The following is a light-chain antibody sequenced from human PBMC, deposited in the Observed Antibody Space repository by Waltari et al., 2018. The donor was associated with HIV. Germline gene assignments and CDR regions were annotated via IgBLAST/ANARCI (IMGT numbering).Light chain of an antibody. CDR2: GAS. CDR3: QKYDRAPYT. CDR1: QDISSS. V-gene: IGKV1-27*01. J-gene: IGKJ2*01. Sequence: DIQVIQSPSSLSVSIGDRVTITCRATQDISSSLAWYQHKPGTPPKLLMYGASTLQSGVPSRFRGSGSGTDFTLTITSLQSEDIGIYYCQKYDRAPYTFGQGTRLEI.